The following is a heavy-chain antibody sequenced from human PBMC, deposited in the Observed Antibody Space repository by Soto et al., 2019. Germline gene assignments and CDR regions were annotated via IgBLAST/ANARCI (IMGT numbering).Heavy chain of an antibody. D-gene: IGHD6-19*01. CDR2: ISGSGGST. CDR3: AKDHGGSGWFINWFDP. V-gene: IGHV3-23*01. Sequence: LRLSCAASGFTFSSYAMSWVRQAPGKGLEWVSAISGSGGSTYYADSVKGRFTISRDNSKNTLYLQMNSLRAEDTAVYYCAKDHGGSGWFINWFDPWGQGTLVTVSS. CDR1: GFTFSSYA. J-gene: IGHJ5*02.